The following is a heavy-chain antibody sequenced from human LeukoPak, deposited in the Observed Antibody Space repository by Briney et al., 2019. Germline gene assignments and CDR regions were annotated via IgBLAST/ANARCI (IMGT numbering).Heavy chain of an antibody. J-gene: IGHJ5*02. CDR1: GFTFSSYW. CDR2: INSDGSNT. Sequence: GGSLRLSCAASGFTFSSYWMHWVRQAPGKGLVWVSRINSDGSNTSYADSVKGRFTISRDNAKNTLYPQMNSLRAEDTAVYYCAREKSRYSSSWSSGVWFDPWGQGTLVTVSS. V-gene: IGHV3-74*01. D-gene: IGHD6-13*01. CDR3: AREKSRYSSSWSSGVWFDP.